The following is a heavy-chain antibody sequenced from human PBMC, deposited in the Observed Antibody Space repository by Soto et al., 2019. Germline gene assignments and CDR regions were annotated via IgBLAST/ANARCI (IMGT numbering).Heavy chain of an antibody. D-gene: IGHD1-26*01. J-gene: IGHJ4*02. V-gene: IGHV3-30*18. CDR2: ISYDGSNE. CDR1: GFSFSSYG. Sequence: QVQLVESGGGVVQPGRSLRLSCAASGFSFSSYGLHWVRQAPGKGLEWVAAISYDGSNEYYADSVKGLFTISRDNSKNTLYLQMNSLRAEDTAVYYCAKATYSGSYFSDYWGQGALVTVSS. CDR3: AKATYSGSYFSDY.